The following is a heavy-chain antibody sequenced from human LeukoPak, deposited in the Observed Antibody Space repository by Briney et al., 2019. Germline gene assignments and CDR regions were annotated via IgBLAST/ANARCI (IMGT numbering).Heavy chain of an antibody. CDR2: IYYSGST. Sequence: SETLSLTCTVSGGSIISSSYYGGWIRQPPGKGLEWIGNIYYSGSTYYNPSLKSRVTISVDTSKNQFSLKMFSVTAADTAVYYCVRRPFNSSLDSFNYWGQGTLVTVSS. CDR3: VRRPFNSSLDSFNY. CDR1: GGSIISSSYY. V-gene: IGHV4-39*01. J-gene: IGHJ4*02. D-gene: IGHD2-15*01.